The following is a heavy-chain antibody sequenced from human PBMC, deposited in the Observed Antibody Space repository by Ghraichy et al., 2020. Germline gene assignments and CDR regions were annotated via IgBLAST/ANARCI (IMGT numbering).Heavy chain of an antibody. CDR1: GFTFSSYS. J-gene: IGHJ4*02. D-gene: IGHD3-10*01. V-gene: IGHV3-21*01. CDR3: ARSKLTAKLIYYGSGSSFDY. Sequence: GGSLRLSCAASGFTFSSYSMNWVRQAPGKGLEWVSSISSSSSYIYYADSVKGRFTISRDNAKNSLYLQMNSLRAEDTAVYYCARSKLTAKLIYYGSGSSFDYWGQGTLVTVSS. CDR2: ISSSSSYI.